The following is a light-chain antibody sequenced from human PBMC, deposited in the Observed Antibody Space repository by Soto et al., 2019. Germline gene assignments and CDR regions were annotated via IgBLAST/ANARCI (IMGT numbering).Light chain of an antibody. CDR2: INYDGTH. CDR1: SGYSTYA. CDR3: QTLGTGIQV. Sequence: QSVLTQSPSASAPLGASVKLTCTLSSGYSTYAIAWHQQQSEKGPRFLMKINYDGTHSKGDGFFDRFSGSSSGAERHLTISSLQSEDEADYYCQTLGTGIQVFGGGTKVTVL. J-gene: IGLJ3*02. V-gene: IGLV4-69*01.